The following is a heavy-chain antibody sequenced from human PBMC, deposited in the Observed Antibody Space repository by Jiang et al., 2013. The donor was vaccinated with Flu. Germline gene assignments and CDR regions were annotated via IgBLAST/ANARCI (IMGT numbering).Heavy chain of an antibody. CDR2: IYPGDSDT. CDR3: ATRFKGDGGDY. V-gene: IGHV5-51*01. Sequence: EWMGIIYPGDSDTRYSPSFQGQVTISADKSISTAYLQWSSLKASDTAMYYCATRFKGDGGDYWGQGTLVTVSS. J-gene: IGHJ4*02. D-gene: IGHD2-21*02.